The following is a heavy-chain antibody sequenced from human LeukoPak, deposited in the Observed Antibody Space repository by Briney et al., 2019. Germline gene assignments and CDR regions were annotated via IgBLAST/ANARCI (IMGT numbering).Heavy chain of an antibody. Sequence: HSGRSLRLSCTASGFTFGDYAMSWVRQAPGKGLEWVGFIRSKAYGGTTEYAASVKGRFTISRGDSKSIAYLQMNSLKTEDTAVYYCTRDGLSSSWYRVGWFDPWGQGTLVTVSS. CDR2: IRSKAYGGTT. D-gene: IGHD6-13*01. V-gene: IGHV3-49*04. CDR1: GFTFGDYA. CDR3: TRDGLSSSWYRVGWFDP. J-gene: IGHJ5*02.